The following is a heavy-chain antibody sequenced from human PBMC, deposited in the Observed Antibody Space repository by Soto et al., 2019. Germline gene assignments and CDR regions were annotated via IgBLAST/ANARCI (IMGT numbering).Heavy chain of an antibody. J-gene: IGHJ4*02. D-gene: IGHD6-6*01. CDR2: IYWDDDK. V-gene: IGHV2-5*02. CDR3: AHRRPYSNSPEYFFDY. CDR1: GFSLSTSGVD. Sequence: QITLKESGPTLVKPTQTLTLTCTFSGFSLSTSGVDVGWIRQPPGKALAWLALIYWDDDKRYSPSLKSRITINKDTTKKQVGLTLTNMDPLDTATYYCAHRRPYSNSPEYFFDYWGQGSLVTVS.